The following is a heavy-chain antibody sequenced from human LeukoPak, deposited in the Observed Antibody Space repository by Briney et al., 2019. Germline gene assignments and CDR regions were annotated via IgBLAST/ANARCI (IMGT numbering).Heavy chain of an antibody. D-gene: IGHD2-2*01. CDR2: LDWDDDK. J-gene: IGHJ4*02. CDR3: ARIRGTYCSSTTCSFEDF. Sequence: SGPALLKPTQTLTLTCTFSGFSFTNNGMCVTWIRQPPGKALEWLARLDWDDDKYYSASLKTRLTISKDTSKNQVVLTMTNMDPVDTATYYCARIRGTYCSSTTCSFEDFWGQGTLVTVSS. V-gene: IGHV2-70*11. CDR1: GFSFTNNGMC.